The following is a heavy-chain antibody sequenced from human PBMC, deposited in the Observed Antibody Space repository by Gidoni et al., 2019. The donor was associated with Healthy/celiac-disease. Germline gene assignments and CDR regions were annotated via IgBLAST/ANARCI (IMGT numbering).Heavy chain of an antibody. CDR2: IAYDGSNK. J-gene: IGHJ4*02. D-gene: IGHD6-19*01. V-gene: IGHV3-30*18. CDR3: AKGYHWQWLVPLFDY. Sequence: QVQLVESGGGVVQPGRSLRLSCAASGFTFSSYGMHWVRPAPGKGLEWVAVIAYDGSNKYYADSVKGRFTISRDNSKNTLYLQMNSLRAEDTAVYYCAKGYHWQWLVPLFDYWGQGTLVTVSS. CDR1: GFTFSSYG.